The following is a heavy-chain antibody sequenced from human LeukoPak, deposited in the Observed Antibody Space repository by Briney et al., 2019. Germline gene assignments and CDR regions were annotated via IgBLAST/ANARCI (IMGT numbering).Heavy chain of an antibody. CDR1: GYTFTSYD. CDR3: ASSITIFGVVTSYYYYGMDV. CDR2: MNPNSGNT. Sequence: ASVKVSCKASGYTFTSYDINWVRQATGQGLEWMGWMNPNSGNTGYAQKFQGRVNMTRNTSISTAYMELSSLRSEDTAVYYCASSITIFGVVTSYYYYGMDVWGQGTTVTVSS. V-gene: IGHV1-8*01. D-gene: IGHD3-3*01. J-gene: IGHJ6*02.